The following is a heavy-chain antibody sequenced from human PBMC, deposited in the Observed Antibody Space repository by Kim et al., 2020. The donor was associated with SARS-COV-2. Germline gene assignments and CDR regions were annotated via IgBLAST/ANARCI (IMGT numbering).Heavy chain of an antibody. Sequence: ASVKVSCKASGYTFTGYYMHWVRQAPGQGLEWMGRINPNSGGTNYAQKFQGRVTMTRDTSISTAYMELSRLRSDDTAVYYCAREERDGYNGYFDLWGRGTLVTVSS. V-gene: IGHV1-2*06. D-gene: IGHD5-12*01. CDR2: INPNSGGT. CDR3: AREERDGYNGYFDL. J-gene: IGHJ2*01. CDR1: GYTFTGYY.